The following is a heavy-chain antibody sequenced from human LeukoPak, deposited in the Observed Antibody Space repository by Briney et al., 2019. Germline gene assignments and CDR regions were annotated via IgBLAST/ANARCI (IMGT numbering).Heavy chain of an antibody. CDR1: GFTFSSYA. V-gene: IGHV3-23*01. D-gene: IGHD6-19*01. J-gene: IGHJ4*02. CDR3: AKNSVSQTPVAGFFDY. Sequence: GGSLRLSCAASGFTFSSYAMSWVRQAPGKGLEWVSAISGSGGSTYYADSVKGRFTISRDNSKNTLYLQMNSLRAEDTAVYYCAKNSVSQTPVAGFFDYWGQGTLVTVSS. CDR2: ISGSGGST.